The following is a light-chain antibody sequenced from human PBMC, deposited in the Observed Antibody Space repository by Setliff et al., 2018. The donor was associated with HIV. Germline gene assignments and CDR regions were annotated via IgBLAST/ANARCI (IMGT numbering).Light chain of an antibody. V-gene: IGLV2-14*03. CDR3: SSYTTSSTYV. Sequence: ALTQPASVSGSPGQSITTAENWTSSDIGSYNFVSGYQQHPGKAPKLMISDVTRRPSGVSDRFSGSKSGHTASLTISGLQAEDEADYYCSSYTTSSTYVFGTGTKV. CDR2: DVT. CDR1: SSDIGSYNF. J-gene: IGLJ1*01.